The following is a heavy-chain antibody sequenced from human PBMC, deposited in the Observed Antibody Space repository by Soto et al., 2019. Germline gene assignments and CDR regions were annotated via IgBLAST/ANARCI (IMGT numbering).Heavy chain of an antibody. CDR2: IYYSGST. Sequence: QVQLQESGPGLVKPSQTLSLTCTVSGGSISSGAYYWSWVRQPTGKGLEWIGYIYYSGSTYYNPSLKSRVTISVDTSKKLFSLKLSSVTATDTAVYYCAGDNYGDNYYFDYWGQGTLVTVSS. V-gene: IGHV4-30-4*01. CDR3: AGDNYGDNYYFDY. J-gene: IGHJ4*02. CDR1: GGSISSGAYY. D-gene: IGHD4-17*01.